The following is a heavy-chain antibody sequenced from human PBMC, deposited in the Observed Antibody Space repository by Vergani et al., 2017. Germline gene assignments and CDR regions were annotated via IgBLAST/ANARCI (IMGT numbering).Heavy chain of an antibody. J-gene: IGHJ4*02. CDR1: GGSISSYY. V-gene: IGHV4-4*07. Sequence: QVQLQESGPGLVKPSETLSLTCTVSGGSISSYYWSWIRQPAGKGLEWIGRIYASGSTNYNPSLKSRVTISVDTSKNQFSLKLSSMTAADTAVYYCARGLGYCSSATCYVGFDFWGQGTLVSVSS. D-gene: IGHD2-2*01. CDR2: IYASGST. CDR3: ARGLGYCSSATCYVGFDF.